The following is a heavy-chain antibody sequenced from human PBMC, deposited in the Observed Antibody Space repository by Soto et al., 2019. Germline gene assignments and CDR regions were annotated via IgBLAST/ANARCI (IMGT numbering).Heavy chain of an antibody. D-gene: IGHD3-16*02. CDR3: ARDGHGDYVWGSYRGYYYGMEV. J-gene: IGHJ6*02. Sequence: ASEKASCKAPRYTFTSYGISWVRQAPGQRLEWTEWISASNGNTNYAQKLQGRVTMTTATSTSTAYMELRRLSSDGTAVYYCARDGHGDYVWGSYRGYYYGMEVWDQETTDTISS. V-gene: IGHV1-18*01. CDR1: RYTFTSYG. CDR2: ISASNGNT.